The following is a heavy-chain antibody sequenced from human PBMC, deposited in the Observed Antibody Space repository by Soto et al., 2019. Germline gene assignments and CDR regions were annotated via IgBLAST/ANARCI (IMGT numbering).Heavy chain of an antibody. CDR3: ARRYCSGGSCYFSDY. V-gene: IGHV1-18*01. D-gene: IGHD2-15*01. CDR1: GYTFTSYG. CDR2: ISAYNGNT. J-gene: IGHJ4*02. Sequence: ASVKVSCKASGYTFTSYGISWVRQAPGQGLEWMGWISAYNGNTNYAQKLQGRVTMTTDTSTSTAYMELRSLRSDDTAVYYCARRYCSGGSCYFSDYWGQGTLVTVSS.